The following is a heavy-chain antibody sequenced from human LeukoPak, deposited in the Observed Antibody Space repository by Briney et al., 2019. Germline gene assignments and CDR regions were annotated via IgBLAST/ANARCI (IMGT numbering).Heavy chain of an antibody. D-gene: IGHD6-19*01. Sequence: GGSLRLSCAASGFTFSSYAMRWVRQAPGRGLEWVSGISGSGGTTYYADSVKGRFTISRDNSKNTVYLQMNSLRAEDTAIYYCAKDYTSGCKDFDSWGQGALVTVSS. CDR3: AKDYTSGCKDFDS. CDR1: GFTFSSYA. J-gene: IGHJ4*02. CDR2: ISGSGGTT. V-gene: IGHV3-23*01.